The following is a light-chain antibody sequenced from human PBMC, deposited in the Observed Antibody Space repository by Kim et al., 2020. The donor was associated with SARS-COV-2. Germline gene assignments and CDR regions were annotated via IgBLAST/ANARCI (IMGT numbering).Light chain of an antibody. CDR2: AAS. CDR3: PPLSFPPFP. V-gene: IGKV1-39*01. J-gene: IGKJ3*01. Sequence: DSQRTQTPSALSASVGDRVTITCRKTQSISSHLNWYQQKQGRAPKLLISAASTLQGGVPSRFSGSGSETDFTLTIISLQPSGFSSSFFPPLSFPPFPFGPWTKVDLK. CDR1: QSISSH.